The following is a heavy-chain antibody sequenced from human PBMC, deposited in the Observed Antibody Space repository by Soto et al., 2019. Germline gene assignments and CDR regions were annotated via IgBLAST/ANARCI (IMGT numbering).Heavy chain of an antibody. CDR2: IYYSGST. Sequence: QVQLQESGPGLVKPSQTLSLTCTVSGGSISSGDYYWSWIRQHPGKGLEWIGYIYYSGSTHYSSSLKSRVTTSIDTSKNQFPLKLTSVTAADTAVYYCARLSSIDSSGYYLDYWGQGTLVTVSS. J-gene: IGHJ4*02. CDR1: GGSISSGDYY. CDR3: ARLSSIDSSGYYLDY. V-gene: IGHV4-31*03. D-gene: IGHD3-22*01.